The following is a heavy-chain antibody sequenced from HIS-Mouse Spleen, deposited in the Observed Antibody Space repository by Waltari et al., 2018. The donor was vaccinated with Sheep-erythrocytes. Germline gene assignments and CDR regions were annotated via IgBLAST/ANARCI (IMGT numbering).Heavy chain of an antibody. D-gene: IGHD3-3*01. CDR3: ARASIFGVVRGFDY. J-gene: IGHJ4*02. CDR1: GFTFSSYS. CDR2: ISSSSSYI. Sequence: EVQLVESGGGLVKPGGSLRLSCAASGFTFSSYSMNWVRQAPGKGVEWVSSISSSSSYIYYADSVKGRFTSSRDNAKNSLYLQMNSLRAEDTAVYYCARASIFGVVRGFDYWGQGTLVTVSS. V-gene: IGHV3-21*01.